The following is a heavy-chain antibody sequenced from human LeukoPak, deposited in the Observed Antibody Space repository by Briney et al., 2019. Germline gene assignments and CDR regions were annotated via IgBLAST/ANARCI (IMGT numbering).Heavy chain of an antibody. CDR2: ISSSSSTI. CDR3: ARVGRSWFYYFDY. CDR1: GFTFSSYC. V-gene: IGHV3-48*04. J-gene: IGHJ4*02. Sequence: GGSVSLSCAASGFTFSSYCMNGVRQAPGRGREGVSDISSSSSTIYYADSVKGGFTISRDNDKNSLYLQMNSLRAEDRAVYYCARVGRSWFYYFDYRGQGTLVTVSS. D-gene: IGHD6-13*01.